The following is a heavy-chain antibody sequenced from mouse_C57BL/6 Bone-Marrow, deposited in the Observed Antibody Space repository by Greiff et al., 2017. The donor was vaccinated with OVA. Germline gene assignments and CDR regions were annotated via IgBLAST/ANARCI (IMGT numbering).Heavy chain of an antibody. Sequence: VQLQQSGAELVRPGSSVKLSCKASGYTFTSYWMHWVKQRPIQGLEWIGNIDPSDSETHYNQKFKDKATLTVDKSSSTAYMQLSSLTSEDSAVYYCARHSNYPYYFDYWGQGTTLTVSS. V-gene: IGHV1-52*01. CDR2: IDPSDSET. D-gene: IGHD2-5*01. CDR1: GYTFTSYW. CDR3: ARHSNYPYYFDY. J-gene: IGHJ2*01.